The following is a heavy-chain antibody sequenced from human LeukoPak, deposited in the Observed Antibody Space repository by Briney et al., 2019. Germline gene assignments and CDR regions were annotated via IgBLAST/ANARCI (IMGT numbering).Heavy chain of an antibody. J-gene: IGHJ4*02. Sequence: SETLSLTCTVSRGSISSHYWSWIRQPPGKGLEWIGYIYHSGFTTYNASLKSRVTISVDTSKNQFSLKLNSVTAADTAVHYCATAIAAADPVIDYWGQGTLVIVSS. D-gene: IGHD6-13*01. CDR3: ATAIAAADPVIDY. CDR1: RGSISSHY. CDR2: IYHSGFT. V-gene: IGHV4-4*08.